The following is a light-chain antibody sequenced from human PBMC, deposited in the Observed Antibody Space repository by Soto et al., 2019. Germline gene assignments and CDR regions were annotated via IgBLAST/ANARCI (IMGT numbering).Light chain of an antibody. Sequence: DIQMTQSPSTLSASVGDRVTITCRASQSISNWLAWYQQKPGKAPKLLIYDASSLESGVPSRFSGSGSGTEFTLTISSLQPDDFATYYCQQYNSYNTFGQGTKLEIK. J-gene: IGKJ2*01. V-gene: IGKV1-5*01. CDR3: QQYNSYNT. CDR1: QSISNW. CDR2: DAS.